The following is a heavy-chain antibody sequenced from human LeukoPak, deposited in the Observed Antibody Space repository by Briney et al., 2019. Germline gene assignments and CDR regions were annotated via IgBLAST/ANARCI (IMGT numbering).Heavy chain of an antibody. CDR2: INSDGSST. V-gene: IGHV3-74*01. Sequence: PGGSLRLSCAASGFTFSSYWMHWVRQAPGKGLVWVSRINSDGSSTSYADSVKGRFTISRGNAKNTLYLQMNSLRAEDTAVYYCARGPYDILTGYYGYYFDYWGQGTLVTVSS. J-gene: IGHJ4*02. CDR1: GFTFSSYW. CDR3: ARGPYDILTGYYGYYFDY. D-gene: IGHD3-9*01.